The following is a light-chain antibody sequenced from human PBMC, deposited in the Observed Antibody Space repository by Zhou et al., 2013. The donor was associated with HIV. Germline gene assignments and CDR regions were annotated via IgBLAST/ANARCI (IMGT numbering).Light chain of an antibody. CDR1: QTINTW. J-gene: IGKJ1*01. Sequence: DIQMTQSPSTLSASVGDRVTITCRASQTINTWLAWYQQKPGKAPRLLIYKASTLQSGVPSRFSGSGSGTEFTLTISSLQPDDFATYYCRQYSRNSGAFGQGTKVEIK. CDR3: RQYSRNSGA. CDR2: KAS. V-gene: IGKV1-5*03.